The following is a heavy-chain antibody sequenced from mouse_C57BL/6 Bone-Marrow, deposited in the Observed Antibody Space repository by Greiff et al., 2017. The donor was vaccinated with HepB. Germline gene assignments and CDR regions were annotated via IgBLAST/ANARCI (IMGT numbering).Heavy chain of an antibody. J-gene: IGHJ3*01. V-gene: IGHV14-3*01. CDR2: IDPANGNT. CDR3: APLTTVVAPGFAY. Sequence: EVQLQESVAELVRPGASVKLSCTASGFNIKNTYMHWVKQRPEQGLEWIGRIDPANGNTKYAPKFQGKATITADTSSNTAYLQLSSLTSEDTAIYYCAPLTTVVAPGFAYWGQGTLVTVSA. CDR1: GFNIKNTY. D-gene: IGHD1-1*01.